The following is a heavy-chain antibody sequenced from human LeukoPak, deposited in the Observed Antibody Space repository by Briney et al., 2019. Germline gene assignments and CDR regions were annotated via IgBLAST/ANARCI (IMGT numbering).Heavy chain of an antibody. Sequence: GGSLKLSCAASGFTFRSYWMIWVRQAPGKGLEWVANIQQGGSENDYVDSVKGRFTISRDNAQNSLYLQMNSLRAEDTAVYYCAREAYDSSGYYDYWGQGTLVTVSS. CDR2: IQQGGSEN. J-gene: IGHJ4*02. CDR3: AREAYDSSGYYDY. D-gene: IGHD3-22*01. V-gene: IGHV3-7*01. CDR1: GFTFRSYW.